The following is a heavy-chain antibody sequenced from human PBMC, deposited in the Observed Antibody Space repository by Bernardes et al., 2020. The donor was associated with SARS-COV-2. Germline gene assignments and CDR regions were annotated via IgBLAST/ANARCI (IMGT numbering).Heavy chain of an antibody. CDR1: GGSISSSSYY. Sequence: SETLSLTCTVSGGSISSSSYYWGWIRQPPGKGLEWIGEINHSGSTNYNPSLKSRVTISVDTSKNQFSLKLSSVTVADTAVYYCATPGRSWYFGVGYWGQGTLVTVSS. CDR3: ATPGRSWYFGVGY. CDR2: INHSGST. D-gene: IGHD6-13*01. V-gene: IGHV4-39*07. J-gene: IGHJ4*02.